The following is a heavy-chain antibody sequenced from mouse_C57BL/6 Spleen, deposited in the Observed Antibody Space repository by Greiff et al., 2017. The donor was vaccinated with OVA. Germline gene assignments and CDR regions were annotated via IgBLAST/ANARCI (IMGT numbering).Heavy chain of an antibody. V-gene: IGHV1-69*01. J-gene: IGHJ3*01. Sequence: QVQLQQPGAELVMPGASVKLSCKASGYTFTSYWMHWVKQRPGQGLEWIGEIDPSDSYTNYNQKFKGKSTLTVDKSSSTAYMQLSSLTSEDSAVYYCARSDGSSLFAYWGQGTLVTVSA. CDR1: GYTFTSYW. D-gene: IGHD1-1*01. CDR2: IDPSDSYT. CDR3: ARSDGSSLFAY.